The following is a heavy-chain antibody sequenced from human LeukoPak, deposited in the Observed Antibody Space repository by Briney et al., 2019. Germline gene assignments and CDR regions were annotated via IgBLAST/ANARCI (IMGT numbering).Heavy chain of an antibody. V-gene: IGHV3-21*01. CDR1: GFTFSSYC. D-gene: IGHD6-13*01. CDR3: AREPAEWVRGIAGGKIDY. CDR2: ISSSSSYI. J-gene: IGHJ4*02. Sequence: GGCLRLSCAASGFTFSSYCMNWVRQAPGKGLEWVSSISSSSSYIYYADSVKGRFTISRDNAKNSLYLQMNSLRAEDTAVYYCAREPAEWVRGIAGGKIDYWGQGTLVTVSS.